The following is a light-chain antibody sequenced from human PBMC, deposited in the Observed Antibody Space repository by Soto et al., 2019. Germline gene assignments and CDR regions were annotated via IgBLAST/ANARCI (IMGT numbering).Light chain of an antibody. V-gene: IGLV2-8*01. Sequence: QSALTQPPSASGSPGQSVTISCTETSSDVGGYNYVSWYQQHPGKVPKLMIYEVTKRPSGVPDRFSGSKSGNTASLTVSGLQAEDEADYYCSSYAGSNILVFGGGTKLTVL. CDR3: SSYAGSNILV. J-gene: IGLJ3*02. CDR2: EVT. CDR1: SSDVGGYNY.